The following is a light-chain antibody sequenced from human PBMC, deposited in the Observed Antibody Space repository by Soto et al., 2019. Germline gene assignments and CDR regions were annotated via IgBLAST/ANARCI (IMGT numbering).Light chain of an antibody. CDR2: GAS. J-gene: IGKJ1*01. Sequence: EIVLTQSPGTLSLSPGERVTLSCRASQSVSSNFLAWYQQKPGQAPRLLIYGASNRAAGIPDRFSGSGSGTDFTLTTSRLEPEDFAVYYCLQDYDYLRKFRQGTKVDIK. CDR3: LQDYDYLRK. V-gene: IGKV3-20*01. CDR1: QSVSSNF.